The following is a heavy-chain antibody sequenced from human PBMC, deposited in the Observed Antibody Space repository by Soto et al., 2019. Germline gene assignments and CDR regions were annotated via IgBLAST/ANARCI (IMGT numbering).Heavy chain of an antibody. CDR2: INHSGST. Sequence: SETLSLTCRVSDGSMNSDSSYWGWIRHPPGKGLEWIGVINHSGSTYHNLSLKGRVTMSVDASRNQFSLKLTSMTAADTAVYYCARLGGYVSVGYYYLSEYWGQGTMVTVSA. D-gene: IGHD3-22*01. V-gene: IGHV4-39*01. J-gene: IGHJ4*02. CDR3: ARLGGYVSVGYYYLSEY. CDR1: DGSMNSDSSY.